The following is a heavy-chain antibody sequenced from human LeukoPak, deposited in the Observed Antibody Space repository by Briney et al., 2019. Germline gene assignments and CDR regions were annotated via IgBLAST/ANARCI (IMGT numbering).Heavy chain of an antibody. CDR1: GFTFSSYW. D-gene: IGHD3-3*01. CDR3: ARDRSVLRFLEWLSDGMDV. J-gene: IGHJ6*02. CDR2: INHNGNVN. Sequence: GGSLRLSCAASGFTFSSYWMNWARQAPGKGLEWVASINHNGNVNYYVDSVKGRFTISRDNAKNSLYLQMSNLRAEDTAVYFCARDRSVLRFLEWLSDGMDVWGQGTTVTVSS. V-gene: IGHV3-7*03.